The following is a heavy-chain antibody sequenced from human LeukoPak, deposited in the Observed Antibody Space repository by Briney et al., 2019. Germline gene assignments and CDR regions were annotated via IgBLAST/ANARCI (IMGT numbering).Heavy chain of an antibody. D-gene: IGHD2-8*02. CDR2: ISGSGGST. Sequence: GGSLRLSCAASRFTFSSYAMSWVRQAPGKGLEWVSAISGSGGSTYYADSVKGRFTISRDNSKNTLYLQMNSLRAEDTAVYYCAKVLISRYYFDYWGQGTLVTVSS. V-gene: IGHV3-23*01. CDR3: AKVLISRYYFDY. J-gene: IGHJ4*02. CDR1: RFTFSSYA.